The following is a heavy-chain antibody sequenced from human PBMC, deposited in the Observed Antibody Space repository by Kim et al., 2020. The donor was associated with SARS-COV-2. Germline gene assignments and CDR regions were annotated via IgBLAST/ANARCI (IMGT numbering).Heavy chain of an antibody. Sequence: SVKGRINISRDNSKNTRYLKMNSLRAEDTAVYYCAKDVYSGYDFYYYGMDVWGQGTTVTVSS. V-gene: IGHV3-30*02. J-gene: IGHJ6*02. CDR3: AKDVYSGYDFYYYGMDV. D-gene: IGHD5-12*01.